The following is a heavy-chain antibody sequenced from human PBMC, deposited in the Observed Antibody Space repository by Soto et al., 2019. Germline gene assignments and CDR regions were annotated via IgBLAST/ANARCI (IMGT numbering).Heavy chain of an antibody. V-gene: IGHV5-51*01. CDR3: ARSKSQSYYYYGMDV. Sequence: SLKISCKGSGYSFTSYWIGWVRQMPGKGLEWMGIIYPGDSDTRYSPSFQGQVTISADKSISTAYLQWSSLKASDTAMYYCARSKSQSYYYYGMDVWGQGTTVTVSS. CDR2: IYPGDSDT. CDR1: GYSFTSYW. J-gene: IGHJ6*02.